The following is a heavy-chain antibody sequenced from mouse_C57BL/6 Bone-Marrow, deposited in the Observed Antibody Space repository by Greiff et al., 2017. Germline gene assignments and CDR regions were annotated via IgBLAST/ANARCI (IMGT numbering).Heavy chain of an antibody. Sequence: VQLQQSGPELVKPGASVKISCKASGYTFTDYYMNWVKQSHGKSLEWIGDINPNNGGTSYNQKFKGKATLTVDKSSSTAYMELRSLTSEDSAVYYCARYSLYYYGSSYPYYYAMDYWGQGTSVTVSS. D-gene: IGHD1-1*01. J-gene: IGHJ4*01. CDR1: GYTFTDYY. V-gene: IGHV1-26*01. CDR3: ARYSLYYYGSSYPYYYAMDY. CDR2: INPNNGGT.